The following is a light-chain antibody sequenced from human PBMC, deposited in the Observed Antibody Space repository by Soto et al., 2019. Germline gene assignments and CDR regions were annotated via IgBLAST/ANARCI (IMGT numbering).Light chain of an antibody. Sequence: QSALTQPASVSGSPGQSITISCTGTSSDVGGSNYVSWYQQHPDKAPKLMIYDVSNRPSGVSNRFSGSKSGNTASLTISGLQAEDEADYYCSSYTSSNTLVFGGGTQLTVL. CDR1: SSDVGGSNY. CDR2: DVS. J-gene: IGLJ2*01. V-gene: IGLV2-14*03. CDR3: SSYTSSNTLV.